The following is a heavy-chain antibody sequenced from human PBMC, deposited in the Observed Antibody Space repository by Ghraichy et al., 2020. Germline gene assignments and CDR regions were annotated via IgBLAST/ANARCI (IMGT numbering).Heavy chain of an antibody. Sequence: ASLKVSCKTSGYTFTGYGVSWVRQAPGQGLEWVGWISASDDRTNYAQKFQGRVTVTADASTSTSFMELRNLRSDDTAVYYCVRDWDYDMDGWGQGATVTVSS. CDR3: VRDWDYDMDG. CDR2: ISASDDRT. V-gene: IGHV1-18*01. CDR1: GYTFTGYG. D-gene: IGHD7-27*01. J-gene: IGHJ6*02.